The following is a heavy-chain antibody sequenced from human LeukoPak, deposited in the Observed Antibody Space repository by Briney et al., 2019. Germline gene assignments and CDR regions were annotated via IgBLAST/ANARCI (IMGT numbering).Heavy chain of an antibody. CDR2: IYYSGST. CDR3: AREGSGAVGYYYYGMDV. CDR1: GGSISSGDYY. Sequence: PSETLSLTCTVSGGSISSGDYYWSWIRQPPGKGLEWIGYIYYSGSTYYNPSLKSRVTISVDTSKNQFSLKLSSVTAADTAVYYCAREGSGAVGYYYYGMDVWGQGTTVTVS. J-gene: IGHJ6*02. V-gene: IGHV4-30-4*01. D-gene: IGHD3-3*01.